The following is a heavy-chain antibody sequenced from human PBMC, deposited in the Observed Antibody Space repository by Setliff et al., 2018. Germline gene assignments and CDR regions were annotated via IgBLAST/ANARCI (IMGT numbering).Heavy chain of an antibody. J-gene: IGHJ3*02. CDR3: ARDVFPYHYEGAFDI. CDR2: INPSSGRT. V-gene: IGHV1-46*01. CDR1: GYTFTSHY. Sequence: ASVKVSCKASGYTFTSHYMHWVRQAPGLGLEWMGTINPSSGRTSYAQKFQGRVTMTRDTSTSTVYMDMSSLRPEDTAVYYCARDVFPYHYEGAFDIWGKGTMVTVSS. D-gene: IGHD3-22*01.